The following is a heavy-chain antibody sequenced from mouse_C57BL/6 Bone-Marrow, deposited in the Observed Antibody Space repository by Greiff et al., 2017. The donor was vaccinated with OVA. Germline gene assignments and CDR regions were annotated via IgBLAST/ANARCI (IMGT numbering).Heavy chain of an antibody. CDR1: GYSITSGYD. D-gene: IGHD1-1*01. CDR3: ARGLGYYGSSSFDY. CDR2: ISYSGST. J-gene: IGHJ2*01. Sequence: EVKLQESGPGMVKPSQSLSLTCTVTGYSITSGYDWHWIRHFPGNKLEWMGYISYSGSTNYNPSLKSRISITHDTSKNHFFLKLNSVTTEDTATYYCARGLGYYGSSSFDYWGQGTTLTVSS. V-gene: IGHV3-1*01.